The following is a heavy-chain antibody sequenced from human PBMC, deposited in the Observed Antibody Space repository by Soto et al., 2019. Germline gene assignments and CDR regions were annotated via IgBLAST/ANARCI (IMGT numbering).Heavy chain of an antibody. CDR2: IIPLFGTT. CDR1: GGTFSSYG. J-gene: IGHJ5*02. D-gene: IGHD6-19*01. CDR3: ARAHGSSWYNCFDP. Sequence: EASVKVSCKAYGGTFSSYGISWVRQATGQGLEWMGGIIPLFGTTNFAHKFKGRVTITADESTSTVYMELSSLRFEDTAIYYCARAHGSSWYNCFDPWGQGTLVTVSS. V-gene: IGHV1-69*13.